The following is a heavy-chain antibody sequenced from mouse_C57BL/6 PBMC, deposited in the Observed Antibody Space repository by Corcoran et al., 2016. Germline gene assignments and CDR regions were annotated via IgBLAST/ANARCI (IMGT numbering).Heavy chain of an antibody. D-gene: IGHD2-3*01. V-gene: IGHV1-26*01. CDR3: ARNYDGYPYYAMDY. Sequence: EVQLQQSGPELVKPGASVKISCKASGYTFTDYYMNWVKQSHGKSLEWIGDINPNNGGTSYNQKFKGKATLTVDKSYSTAYIELRSLTSEDSAVYYWARNYDGYPYYAMDYWGQGTSVTVSS. CDR2: INPNNGGT. CDR1: GYTFTDYY. J-gene: IGHJ4*01.